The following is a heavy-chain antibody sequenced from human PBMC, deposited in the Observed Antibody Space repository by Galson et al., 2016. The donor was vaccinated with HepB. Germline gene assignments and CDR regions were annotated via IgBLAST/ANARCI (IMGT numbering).Heavy chain of an antibody. CDR1: GFNLSGYW. CDR3: ARDSFWNALDV. CDR2: IKQDGSEK. D-gene: IGHD3-3*01. J-gene: IGHJ6*02. Sequence: SLRLSCAASGFNLSGYWMSWVRQAPGKGLEWVANIKQDGSEKYYVDSVKGRFTIPRDNAKNSLYLQMNSLRAEDTAVYYCARDSFWNALDVWGQGTTVTVSS. V-gene: IGHV3-7*03.